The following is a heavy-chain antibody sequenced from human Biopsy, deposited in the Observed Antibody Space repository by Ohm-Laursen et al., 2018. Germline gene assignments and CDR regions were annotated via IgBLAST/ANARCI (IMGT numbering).Heavy chain of an antibody. V-gene: IGHV1-46*01. J-gene: IGHJ6*02. CDR2: INPSGGST. CDR1: GYTFTTYY. CDR3: AVPYYYNYGLDV. Sequence: ASVKVSCKASGYTFTTYYMHWVRQAPGRGLEWVGIINPSGGSTTYAQKFQGRVTTTRDTSTSTVYMELSSLRSEDTAVYYCAVPYYYNYGLDVWGRGTTVTVSS.